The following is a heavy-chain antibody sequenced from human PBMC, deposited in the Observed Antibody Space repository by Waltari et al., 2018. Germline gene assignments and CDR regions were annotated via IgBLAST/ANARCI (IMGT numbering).Heavy chain of an antibody. D-gene: IGHD2-2*02. V-gene: IGHV3-11*01. CDR2: ISNSGNTI. CDR3: ARSNMVLTIFAIPNFDS. CDR1: GFTFIDYY. Sequence: QVQLVESGGGLVPPGGSLRLSCTASGFTFIDYYMSWICQAPGKGLEWISYISNSGNTIYYADSVKGRFTISRDNAKNSLSLQMNSLRGEDTAVYYCARSNMVLTIFAIPNFDSWGQGTLVTVSS. J-gene: IGHJ4*02.